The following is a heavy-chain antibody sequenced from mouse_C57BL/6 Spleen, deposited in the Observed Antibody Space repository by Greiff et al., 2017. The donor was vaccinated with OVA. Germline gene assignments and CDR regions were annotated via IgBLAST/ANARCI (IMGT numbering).Heavy chain of an antibody. CDR3: ARSGYYGSSPLDY. V-gene: IGHV1-64*01. CDR2: IHPNSGST. Sequence: QVHVKQPGAELVKPGASVKLSCKASGYTFTSYWMHWVKQRPGQGLEWIGMIHPNSGSTNYNEKFKSKATLTVDKSSSTAYMQLSSLTSEDSAVYYCARSGYYGSSPLDYWGQGTTLTVSS. D-gene: IGHD1-1*01. CDR1: GYTFTSYW. J-gene: IGHJ2*01.